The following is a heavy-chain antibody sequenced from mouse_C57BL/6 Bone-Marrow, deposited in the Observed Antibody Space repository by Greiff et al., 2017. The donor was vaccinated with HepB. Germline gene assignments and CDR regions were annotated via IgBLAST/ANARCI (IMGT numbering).Heavy chain of an antibody. CDR1: GYTFTSYW. V-gene: IGHV1-69*01. D-gene: IGHD1-1*01. Sequence: QVQLQQPGAELVMPGASVKLSCKASGYTFTSYWMHWVKQRPGQGLEWIGEIDPSDSYTNYNQKFKGKSTLTVDKSSSTAYMQLSSLTSEDSAVYYCARGGYYGGFVMDYWGQGTSVTVSS. J-gene: IGHJ4*01. CDR3: ARGGYYGGFVMDY. CDR2: IDPSDSYT.